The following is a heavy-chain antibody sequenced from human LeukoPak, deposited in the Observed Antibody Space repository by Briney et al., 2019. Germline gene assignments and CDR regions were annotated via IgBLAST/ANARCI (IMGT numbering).Heavy chain of an antibody. CDR2: ISYSGTT. J-gene: IGHJ4*02. D-gene: IGHD5-12*01. CDR3: ARGDDYKSTLFDY. CDR1: GGSISSYY. V-gene: IGHV4-59*01. Sequence: SETLSLTCTVCGGSISSYYWNWIRQPPGKGLEWIGYISYSGTTNYNPSLKSRVTISVDTSKKQFSLKLTSATAADTAVYYCARGDDYKSTLFDYWGQGTLVTVSS.